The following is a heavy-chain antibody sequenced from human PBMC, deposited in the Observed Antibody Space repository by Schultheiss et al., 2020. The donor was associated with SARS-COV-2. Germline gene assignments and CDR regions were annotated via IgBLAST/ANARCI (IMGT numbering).Heavy chain of an antibody. J-gene: IGHJ3*02. CDR3: ARVGYYGSGRNGAFDI. CDR1: GGSFSGYY. D-gene: IGHD3-10*01. V-gene: IGHV4-34*01. Sequence: SQTLSLTCAVYGGSFSGYYWSWIRQPPGKGLEWIGEINHGGSTNYNPSLKRRVTISVDTSKNQFSLKLSSVTAADTAVYYCARVGYYGSGRNGAFDIWGQGTMVTVSS. CDR2: INHGGST.